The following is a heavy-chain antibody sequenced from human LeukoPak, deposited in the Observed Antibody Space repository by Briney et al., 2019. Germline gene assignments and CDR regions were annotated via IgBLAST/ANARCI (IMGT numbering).Heavy chain of an antibody. J-gene: IGHJ1*01. CDR1: GITFSRFW. Sequence: GGSLRLSCAASGITFSRFWMSWVRQAPGKGLQWVANINQDGSEKHYVDSVKGRFTISRDNAENSLYLQMNSLRAEDTAVYYCAKFLAVIAARDSLYFQHWGQGTLVTVSS. CDR3: AKFLAVIAARDSLYFQH. V-gene: IGHV3-7*03. D-gene: IGHD6-6*01. CDR2: INQDGSEK.